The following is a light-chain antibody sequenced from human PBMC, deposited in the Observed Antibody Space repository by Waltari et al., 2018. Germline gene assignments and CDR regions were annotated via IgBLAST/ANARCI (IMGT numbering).Light chain of an antibody. J-gene: IGLJ3*02. CDR1: SSDVGGDNY. Sequence: QSALTQPPSASGSPGQSVTISCTGTSSDVGGDNYVPWYQQHPGKAPNPLIYQVTKRPSGVPVRFSGSKSGNTASLTVSGLQAEDEADYFCTSHAGTNSVFGGGTKLTVL. CDR2: QVT. V-gene: IGLV2-8*01. CDR3: TSHAGTNSV.